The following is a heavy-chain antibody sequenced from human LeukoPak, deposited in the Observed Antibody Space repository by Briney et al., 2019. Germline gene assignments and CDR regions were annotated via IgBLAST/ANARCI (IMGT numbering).Heavy chain of an antibody. CDR2: IWYDGSNK. D-gene: IGHD6-19*01. Sequence: GGSLRLSCAASGFTFSSYGMHWVRQAPGKGLEWVAVIWYDGSNKYYADSVKGRFTISRDNSKNTLYLQMNSLRAEDTAVYYCARGRGSGWPFDYWGQGTLVTVSS. CDR3: ARGRGSGWPFDY. CDR1: GFTFSSYG. J-gene: IGHJ4*02. V-gene: IGHV3-33*01.